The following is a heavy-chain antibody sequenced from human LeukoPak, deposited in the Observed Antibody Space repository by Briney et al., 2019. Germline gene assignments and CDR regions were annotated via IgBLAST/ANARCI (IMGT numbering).Heavy chain of an antibody. Sequence: GGSLRLSCAASGFTFSSYWMSWVRQAPGKGLEWVANIKQDGSEKYYVDSVKGRFTISRDNAKNSLYLQMNSLRAEDTAVYYCARDHGDSSGYYRASFGYWGQGTLVTVSS. J-gene: IGHJ4*02. CDR2: IKQDGSEK. CDR3: ARDHGDSSGYYRASFGY. V-gene: IGHV3-7*01. D-gene: IGHD3-22*01. CDR1: GFTFSSYW.